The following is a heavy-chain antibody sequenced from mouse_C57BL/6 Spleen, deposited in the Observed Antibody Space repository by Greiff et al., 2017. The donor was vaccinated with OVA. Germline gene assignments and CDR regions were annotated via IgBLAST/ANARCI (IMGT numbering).Heavy chain of an antibody. CDR3: ARGQTAQAFDY. CDR2: INPSSGYT. Sequence: QVQLQQSGADLARPGASVKMSCKASGYTFTSYTMHWVKQRPGQGLEWIGYINPSSGYTKYNQKFKDKATLTADKSSSTAYMQLSSLTSEDSAVYYCARGQTAQAFDYWGQGTTLTVSS. J-gene: IGHJ2*01. D-gene: IGHD3-2*02. CDR1: GYTFTSYT. V-gene: IGHV1-4*01.